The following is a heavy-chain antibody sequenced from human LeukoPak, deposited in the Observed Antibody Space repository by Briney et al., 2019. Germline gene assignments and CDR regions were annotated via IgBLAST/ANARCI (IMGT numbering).Heavy chain of an antibody. D-gene: IGHD3-22*01. Sequence: SETLSLTCAVYGGSFSGYYWSWIRQPPGKGLEWIGEINHSGSTNYNPSLKSRVTISVDTSKNQFSLKLSSVTAADTAVYYCARGWTHGFIVATTTYYDSSVDWFDPWGQGTLVTVSS. CDR2: INHSGST. CDR1: GGSFSGYY. CDR3: ARGWTHGFIVATTTYYDSSVDWFDP. V-gene: IGHV4-34*01. J-gene: IGHJ5*02.